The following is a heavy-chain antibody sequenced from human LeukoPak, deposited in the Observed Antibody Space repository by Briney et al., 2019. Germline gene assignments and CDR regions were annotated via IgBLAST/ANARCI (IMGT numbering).Heavy chain of an antibody. V-gene: IGHV3-7*01. CDR3: AKVAKYYYGSETYYFFEH. J-gene: IGHJ4*02. CDR2: INQDGTEK. Sequence: GGSLSLSCAATLFTFTTYWMSWVRQASGKGLEWVSNINQDGTEKYYVDSVKGRFTISRDNAQNSLYLQMNSLRVEDTSVYYCAKVAKYYYGSETYYFFEHWGQGTPVTASS. D-gene: IGHD3-10*01. CDR1: LFTFTTYW.